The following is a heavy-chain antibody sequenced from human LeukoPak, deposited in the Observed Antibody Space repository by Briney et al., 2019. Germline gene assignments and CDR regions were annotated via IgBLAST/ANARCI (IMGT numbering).Heavy chain of an antibody. CDR3: AKAKSLSGSYYLY. CDR1: GFTFSSYW. V-gene: IGHV3-7*03. D-gene: IGHD1-26*01. CDR2: IKQDGSEK. J-gene: IGHJ4*02. Sequence: GGSLRLSCAASGFTFSSYWMSWVRQAPGKGLEWVANIKQDGSEKYYVDSVKGRFTISRDNAKNSLYLQTNSLRAEDTAVYYCAKAKSLSGSYYLYWGQGTLVTVSS.